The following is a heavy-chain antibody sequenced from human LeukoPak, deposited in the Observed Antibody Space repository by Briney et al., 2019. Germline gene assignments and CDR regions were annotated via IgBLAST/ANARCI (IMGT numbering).Heavy chain of an antibody. Sequence: ASQTLSLTCAISGGSISSGGYSWNWIRQAPGKGLEWIGYSYYSGDTYYNPSLNSRVTISIDRSKNQFSLKLSSVTAADTAVYYCARADSYDSSGYYSLRHDAFDIWGQGTMVTVSS. V-gene: IGHV4-30-2*01. CDR3: ARADSYDSSGYYSLRHDAFDI. CDR2: SYYSGDT. D-gene: IGHD3-22*01. J-gene: IGHJ3*02. CDR1: GGSISSGGYS.